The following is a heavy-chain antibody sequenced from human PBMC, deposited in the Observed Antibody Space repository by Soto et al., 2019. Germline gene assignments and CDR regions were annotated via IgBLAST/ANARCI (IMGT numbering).Heavy chain of an antibody. Sequence: ASVKVSCKASGYTFTSYGISWVRQAPGQGLEWMGWISAYNGNTNYAQKLQGRVTMTTDTSTSTAYMELRSLRSDDTAVYYCARGRHRARIQLDYFDYWGQGTLVTVSS. V-gene: IGHV1-18*01. D-gene: IGHD5-18*01. CDR3: ARGRHRARIQLDYFDY. CDR1: GYTFTSYG. J-gene: IGHJ4*02. CDR2: ISAYNGNT.